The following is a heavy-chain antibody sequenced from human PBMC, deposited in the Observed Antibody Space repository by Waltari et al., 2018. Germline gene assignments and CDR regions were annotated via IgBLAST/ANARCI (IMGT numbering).Heavy chain of an antibody. CDR3: ARDRGYCGGDCYKNLDS. V-gene: IGHV3-7*01. D-gene: IGHD2-21*01. CDR1: GFPFSDYW. CDR2: IKKDGGEK. Sequence: EVQLVESGGGLVQPGGSLRLSSAAFGFPFSDYWMTWVRQAPGKGLEWVANIKKDGGEKYYVDSVKGRFTVSRDNAKNSLYLQMSSLRAEDTAVYYCARDRGYCGGDCYKNLDSWGQGTLVAVSS. J-gene: IGHJ4*02.